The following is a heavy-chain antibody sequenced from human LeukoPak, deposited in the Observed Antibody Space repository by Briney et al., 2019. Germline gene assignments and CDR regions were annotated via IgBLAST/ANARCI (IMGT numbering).Heavy chain of an antibody. J-gene: IGHJ4*02. CDR1: GFAFDMYS. CDR2: IGIRGLT. Sequence: GGSLRLSCAASGFAFDMYSINWVRQAPGKGLEWVSTIGIRGLTYYTDSVRGRFTISRDSPKNLIYLQMNSLRAEDTAVYYCARDRQYSGHDPWSGFDSWGQGTLVTVSS. CDR3: ARDRQYSGHDPWSGFDS. D-gene: IGHD5-12*01. V-gene: IGHV3-21*06.